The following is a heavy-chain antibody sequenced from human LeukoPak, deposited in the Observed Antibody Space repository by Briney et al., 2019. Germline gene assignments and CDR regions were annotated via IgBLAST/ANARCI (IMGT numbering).Heavy chain of an antibody. CDR3: ARDGGYYGSGSYSNDAFDI. D-gene: IGHD3-10*01. CDR2: ISSSGST. Sequence: SETLSLTCTVSADSIGSGDYYWSWIRQPAGKGLEWIGRISSSGSTNYNPSLKSRVTISVDTSKNQFSLKLSSVTAADTAVYYCARDGGYYGSGSYSNDAFDIWGQGTMVTVSS. V-gene: IGHV4-61*02. CDR1: ADSIGSGDYY. J-gene: IGHJ3*02.